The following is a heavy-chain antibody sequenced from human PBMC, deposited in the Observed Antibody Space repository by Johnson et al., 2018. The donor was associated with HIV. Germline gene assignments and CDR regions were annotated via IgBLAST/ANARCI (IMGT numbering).Heavy chain of an antibody. Sequence: QVQLVESGGGVVQPGRSLRLSCAASGFTFSSYGMHWVRQAPGKGLEWVAVISYDGSNKYYADSVKGRFTISRDISNNTLHLQMNSLRAGDTAVYYCAKDESDAFDIWGQGTMVTVSS. V-gene: IGHV3-30*18. CDR2: ISYDGSNK. CDR1: GFTFSSYG. CDR3: AKDESDAFDI. J-gene: IGHJ3*02.